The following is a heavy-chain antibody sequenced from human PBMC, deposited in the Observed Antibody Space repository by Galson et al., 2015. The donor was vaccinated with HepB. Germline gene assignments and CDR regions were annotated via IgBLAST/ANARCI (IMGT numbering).Heavy chain of an antibody. CDR3: ATRSGASGWYSYFQH. J-gene: IGHJ1*01. D-gene: IGHD6-19*01. V-gene: IGHV3-23*01. CDR2: MSDNGDNT. CDR1: GFSFTRYA. Sequence: SLRLSCAASGFSFTRYAIMWVRQAPGKGLEWVSGMSDNGDNTFYADSVKGRFTISRDISKNTVYLQMNSLRVEDTAVYYCATRSGASGWYSYFQHWGQGTLVTVSS.